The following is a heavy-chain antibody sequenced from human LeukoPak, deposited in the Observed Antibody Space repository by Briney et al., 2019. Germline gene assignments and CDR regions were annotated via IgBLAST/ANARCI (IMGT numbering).Heavy chain of an antibody. CDR2: ISAYSGNT. CDR3: ARDMGLYYYYGMDV. V-gene: IGHV1-18*01. J-gene: IGHJ6*02. CDR1: GYTFTSYG. Sequence: ASVKVSCKASGYTFTSYGISWVRQAPGQGLEWMGWISAYSGNTNYAQKLQGRVTMTTDTSTSTAYMELRSLRSDDTAVYYCARDMGLYYYYGMDVWGQGTTVTVSS. D-gene: IGHD3-10*01.